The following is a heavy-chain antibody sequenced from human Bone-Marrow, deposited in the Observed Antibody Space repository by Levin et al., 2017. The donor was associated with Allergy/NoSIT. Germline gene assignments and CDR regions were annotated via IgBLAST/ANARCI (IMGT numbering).Heavy chain of an antibody. V-gene: IGHV3-23*01. Sequence: SCATSGFTFSAYAMSWVRQAPGKGLEWVSALSGPGGSTYYADSVKGRFTISKDFSNNTLDLQLDNMRVEDTAMYYCSREGKAIFGEFQEWGQGILVIVSS. CDR2: LSGPGGST. D-gene: IGHD3-3*01. CDR3: SREGKAIFGEFQE. CDR1: GFTFSAYA. J-gene: IGHJ1*01.